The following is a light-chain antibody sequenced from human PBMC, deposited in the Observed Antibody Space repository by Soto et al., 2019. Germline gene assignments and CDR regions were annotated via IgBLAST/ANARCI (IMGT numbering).Light chain of an antibody. Sequence: EIVLTQSPGTLSFSPGERATLSCRASQSVSSSYLAWYQQKPGQAPRLLIYGASSRATGIPDRFSGSGSGKDFTLTISRLEPEDFAVYYCQQYGSSPPRLTFGGGTKVEIK. CDR3: QQYGSSPPRLT. J-gene: IGKJ4*01. CDR1: QSVSSSY. V-gene: IGKV3-20*01. CDR2: GAS.